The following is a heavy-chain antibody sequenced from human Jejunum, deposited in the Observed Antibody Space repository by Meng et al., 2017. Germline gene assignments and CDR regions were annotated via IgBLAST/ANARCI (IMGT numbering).Heavy chain of an antibody. CDR1: GFNFTNYG. CDR3: LRGRDY. J-gene: IGHJ4*02. V-gene: IGHV3-33*01. Sequence: QVQLVASGGGVVQPGKSLRLSCAASGFNFTNYGMHWVRQAPGKGLEWVAVIWHDGSKVFYADSVRGRFTISRDNSHNTVDLQMNSVRVDDTAVYFCLRGRDYWGQGTLVTVSS. CDR2: IWHDGSKV. D-gene: IGHD3-10*01.